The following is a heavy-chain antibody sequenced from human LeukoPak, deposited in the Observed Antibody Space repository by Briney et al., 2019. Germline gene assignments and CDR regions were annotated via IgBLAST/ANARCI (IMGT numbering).Heavy chain of an antibody. CDR3: ARVTGGRYCSTTSCYMRGWFDP. CDR2: IIPVFGTS. J-gene: IGHJ5*02. D-gene: IGHD2-2*02. CDR1: GGTFSSCA. V-gene: IGHV1-69*01. Sequence: SVKVSCKASGGTFSSCAISWVRQAPGQGLEWMGGIIPVFGTSNYAQKFQGRVTVTADESTRTAYMELSSLRSEDTAVYYCARVTGGRYCSTTSCYMRGWFDPWGQGTLVTVSS.